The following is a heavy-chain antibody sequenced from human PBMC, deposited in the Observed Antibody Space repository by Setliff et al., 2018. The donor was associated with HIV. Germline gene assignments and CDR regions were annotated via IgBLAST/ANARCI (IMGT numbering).Heavy chain of an antibody. Sequence: ASVKVSCKASGYTFTGYYMHWVRQAPGQGLEWMGIINPSSGSTTYAQKFQGRVTITTDESTSTAYMELSSLRSEDTAVYYCAASPLRSYAFDIWGQGTMVTVSS. J-gene: IGHJ3*02. CDR3: AASPLRSYAFDI. V-gene: IGHV1-46*01. D-gene: IGHD5-12*01. CDR1: GYTFTGYY. CDR2: INPSSGST.